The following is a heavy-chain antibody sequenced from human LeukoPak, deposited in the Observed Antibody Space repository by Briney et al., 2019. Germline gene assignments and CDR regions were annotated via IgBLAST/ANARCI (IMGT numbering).Heavy chain of an antibody. CDR2: ISAYNGNT. J-gene: IGHJ3*02. Sequence: ASVKVSCKASGYTFTSYGISWVRQAPGQGLEWMGWISAYNGNTNYAQKLQGRVTMTTDTSTSIAYMELRSLRSDDTAVYYCARARLRYFDWLLPHDAFDIWGQGTMVTVSS. D-gene: IGHD3-9*01. V-gene: IGHV1-18*01. CDR3: ARARLRYFDWLLPHDAFDI. CDR1: GYTFTSYG.